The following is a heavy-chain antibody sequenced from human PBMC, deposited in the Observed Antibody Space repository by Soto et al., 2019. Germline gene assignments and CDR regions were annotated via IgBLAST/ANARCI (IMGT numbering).Heavy chain of an antibody. D-gene: IGHD2-21*02. CDR1: GFSFSDYS. J-gene: IGHJ4*02. Sequence: LVESGGGLVYPGGSLRLSCVASGFSFSDYSMNWVRQAPGKGLQWVSYISSSSDNTYYADSVKGRFTVSRDNAKNALFLQMNSLRDDDTATSYCARLPKGSLVTAWGQGTRVTVSS. CDR2: ISSSSDNT. CDR3: ARLPKGSLVTA. V-gene: IGHV3-48*02.